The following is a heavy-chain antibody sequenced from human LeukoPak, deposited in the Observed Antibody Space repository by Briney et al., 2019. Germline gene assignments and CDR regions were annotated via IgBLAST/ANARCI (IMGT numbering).Heavy chain of an antibody. CDR1: GFTFSSYS. CDR2: ISSSSSYI. V-gene: IGHV3-21*01. Sequence: PGGSLRLSCAASGFTFSSYSMNWVRQAPGKGLEWVSSISSSSSYIYYADSVKGRFTISRDNAKNSLYLQMNSLRAEDTAVYYCARDPPGNYGYDYWGQGTLVTVSS. CDR3: ARDPPGNYGYDY. D-gene: IGHD5-18*01. J-gene: IGHJ4*02.